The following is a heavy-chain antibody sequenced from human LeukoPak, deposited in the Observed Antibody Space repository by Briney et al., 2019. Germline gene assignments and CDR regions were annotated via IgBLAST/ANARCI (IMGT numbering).Heavy chain of an antibody. D-gene: IGHD6-13*01. CDR1: GFTFSSYW. Sequence: PGGSLRLSCAASGFTFSSYWMSWVRQAPGKGLEWVANIKQDGSEKYYVDSVKGRFTISRDNAKNSLYLQMNSLRAEDTAVYHCARGSSSWTVYYFDYWGQGTLVTVSS. CDR3: ARGSSSWTVYYFDY. CDR2: IKQDGSEK. J-gene: IGHJ4*02. V-gene: IGHV3-7*01.